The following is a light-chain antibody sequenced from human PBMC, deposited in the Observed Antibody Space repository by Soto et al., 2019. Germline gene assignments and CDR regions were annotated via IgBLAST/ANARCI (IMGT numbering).Light chain of an antibody. CDR1: ISDVGSNNV. CDR3: CSFAGSNAYPSV. Sequence: QSLISHLTDVSGSPGQSITISCSQTISDVGSNNVVSWYQQSPGKAPKLIIYEVSDRPSGVSTRFSGSKSGNTAALPVSGLQPDEEADYHCCSFAGSNAYPSVFGTATKVTVL. CDR2: EVS. J-gene: IGLJ1*01. V-gene: IGLV2-23*02.